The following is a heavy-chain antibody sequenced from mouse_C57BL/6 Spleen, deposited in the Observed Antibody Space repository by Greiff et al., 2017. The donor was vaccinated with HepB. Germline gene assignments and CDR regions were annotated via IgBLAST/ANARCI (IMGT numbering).Heavy chain of an antibody. D-gene: IGHD4-1*01. CDR3: ARDLGRKDYAMDY. V-gene: IGHV1-26*01. CDR1: GYTFTDYY. CDR2: INPNNGGT. Sequence: VQLQQSGPELVKPGASVKISCKASGYTFTDYYMNWVKQSHGKSLEWIGDINPNNGGTSYNQKFKGKATLTVDKSSSTAYMELRSLTSEDSAVYYCARDLGRKDYAMDYWGQGTSVTVSS. J-gene: IGHJ4*01.